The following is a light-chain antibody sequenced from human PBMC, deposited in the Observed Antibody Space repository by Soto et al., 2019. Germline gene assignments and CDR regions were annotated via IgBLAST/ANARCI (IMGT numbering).Light chain of an antibody. CDR3: QDATTFPIT. CDR2: GAS. V-gene: IGKV1-12*01. Sequence: QMTQSPSSVSAYVGDRVTITGRGSQDIRTCLAWYQQKPRKAPKILIYGASTLQSGVPSRFSGSGSGTYFTLNISSLQAEDSATYSCQDATTFPITFGQGTRLEIK. CDR1: QDIRTC. J-gene: IGKJ5*01.